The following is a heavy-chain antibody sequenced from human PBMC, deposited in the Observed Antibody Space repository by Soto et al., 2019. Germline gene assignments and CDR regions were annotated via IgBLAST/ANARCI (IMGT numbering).Heavy chain of an antibody. D-gene: IGHD5-18*01. J-gene: IGHJ4*02. CDR3: ARDPGYSYGYN. Sequence: EASVKVSCKASGYAFTSYAMHWVRQAPGQRLEWMGWINAGNGNTKYSQKFQGRVTITRDTSAGTAYMELSSLRSEDTAVYYCARDPGYSYGYNWGQGTLVTVSS. CDR1: GYAFTSYA. CDR2: INAGNGNT. V-gene: IGHV1-3*01.